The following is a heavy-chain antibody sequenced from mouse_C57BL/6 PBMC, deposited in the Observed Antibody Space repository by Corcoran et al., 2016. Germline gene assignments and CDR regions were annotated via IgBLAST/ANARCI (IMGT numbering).Heavy chain of an antibody. CDR2: IYPRDGST. J-gene: IGHJ4*01. Sequence: QVQLPQSGPVLVKPGASVKLSCKAAGYTFTSYDINWVKQRPGQGLEWIGWIYPRDGSTKYNEKFKGKATLTVDTSSSTAYMELHSLTSADSAVYFGARGGNSYYCAMDYWGQGTSVTVSS. V-gene: IGHV1-85*01. D-gene: IGHD2-1*01. CDR3: ARGGNSYYCAMDY. CDR1: GYTFTSYD.